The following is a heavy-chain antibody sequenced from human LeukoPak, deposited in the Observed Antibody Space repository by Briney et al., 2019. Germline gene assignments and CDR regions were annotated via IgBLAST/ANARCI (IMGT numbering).Heavy chain of an antibody. V-gene: IGHV3-30-3*01. Sequence: GGSVRLSCAASGFTFSSYAMHWVGQAPGKGLEWVAVISYDGSNKYYADSVKGRFTISRDNSKNTLYLQMNSLRAEDTAVYYCARGGLWFGEFYIPHIDYWGQRTLVTVSS. CDR1: GFTFSSYA. D-gene: IGHD3-10*01. CDR2: ISYDGSNK. CDR3: ARGGLWFGEFYIPHIDY. J-gene: IGHJ4*02.